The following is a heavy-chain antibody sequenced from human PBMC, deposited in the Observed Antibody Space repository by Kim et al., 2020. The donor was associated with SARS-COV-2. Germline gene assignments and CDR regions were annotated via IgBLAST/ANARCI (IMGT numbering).Heavy chain of an antibody. CDR2: IYDGDNT. V-gene: IGHV3-53*01. Sequence: GGSLRLSCAPSGFGVSSNYMSWVRQAPGKGLEWVSLIYDGDNTYYADSVKGRFTISRDSFRNTLYLQMNNLRADDTDVYYCATSHTLFSGTYWPPFDYWGQGTLVTVSS. CDR1: GFGVSSNY. D-gene: IGHD1-26*01. J-gene: IGHJ4*02. CDR3: ATSHTLFSGTYWPPFDY.